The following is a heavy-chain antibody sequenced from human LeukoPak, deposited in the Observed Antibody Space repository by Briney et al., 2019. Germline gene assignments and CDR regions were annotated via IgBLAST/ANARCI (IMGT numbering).Heavy chain of an antibody. J-gene: IGHJ5*02. CDR1: GGSISSSSYY. D-gene: IGHD2-15*01. CDR2: IYYIGST. CDR3: ARFESRTYCSGGSCYSLGSAGWFDP. Sequence: PSETLSLTCTVSGGSISSSSYYWGWIRQPPGKGLEWIGSIYYIGSTYYNPSLKSRVTISVDTSKNQFSLKLSSVTAADTAVYYCARFESRTYCSGGSCYSLGSAGWFDPWGQGTLVTVSS. V-gene: IGHV4-39*01.